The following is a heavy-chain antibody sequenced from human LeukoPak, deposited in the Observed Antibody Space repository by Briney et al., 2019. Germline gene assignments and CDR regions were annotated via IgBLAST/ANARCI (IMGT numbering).Heavy chain of an antibody. CDR3: ARQYYYDSGGYPRGWFDP. CDR2: IYYSGST. Sequence: PSETLSLTCTVSGGSISSYYWSWIRQPPGKGLEWIGYIYYSGSTNYDPSLKSRVTISVDTSKNQFSLKLSSVTAADTAVYYCARQYYYDSGGYPRGWFDPWGQGTLVTVSS. V-gene: IGHV4-59*08. J-gene: IGHJ5*02. D-gene: IGHD3-22*01. CDR1: GGSISSYY.